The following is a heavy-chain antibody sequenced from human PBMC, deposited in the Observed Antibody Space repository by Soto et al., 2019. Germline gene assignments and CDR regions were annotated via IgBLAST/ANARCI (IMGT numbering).Heavy chain of an antibody. CDR3: ASVRLSLLAY. D-gene: IGHD1-26*01. V-gene: IGHV4-61*01. CDR2: IYYSGST. Sequence: SETLSLTCTVSGGSVSSGSYYWSWIRQPPGKGLEWIGYIYYSGSTNYNPSLKSRVTISVDTSKNQFSLKLSSVTAADTAVYYCASVRLSLLAYWGEGTLVPVSS. J-gene: IGHJ4*02. CDR1: GGSVSSGSYY.